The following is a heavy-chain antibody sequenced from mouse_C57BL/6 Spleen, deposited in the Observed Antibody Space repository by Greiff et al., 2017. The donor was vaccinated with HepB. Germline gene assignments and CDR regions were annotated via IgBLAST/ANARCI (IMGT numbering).Heavy chain of an antibody. CDR2: IYPGDGDT. D-gene: IGHD2-5*01. CDR1: GYAFSSSW. Sequence: QVQLQQSGPELVKPGASVKISCKASGYAFSSSWMNWVKQRPGKGLEWIGRIYPGDGDTNYNGKFKGKATLTADKSSSTAYMQLSSLTSEDSAVYFCARSDYSNSFDYWGQSTTLTVSS. V-gene: IGHV1-82*01. J-gene: IGHJ2*01. CDR3: ARSDYSNSFDY.